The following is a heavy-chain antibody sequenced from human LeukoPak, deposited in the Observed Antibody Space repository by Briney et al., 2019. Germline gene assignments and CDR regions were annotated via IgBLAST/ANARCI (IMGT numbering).Heavy chain of an antibody. D-gene: IGHD2-21*02. CDR2: IEYRAYA. CDR1: GESVRSGLYC. J-gene: IGHJ5*02. Sequence: SQSLSLACAVGGESVRSGLYCWGGIRPPPRNGLEWIDSIEYRAYASYHPSLKRRLTISVDTSKNKFSLQLNSVTAEDAAVYYCARGGGCCASSICYSAWFGPWGQGTLVTVSS. CDR3: ARGGGCCASSICYSAWFGP. V-gene: IGHV4-39*01.